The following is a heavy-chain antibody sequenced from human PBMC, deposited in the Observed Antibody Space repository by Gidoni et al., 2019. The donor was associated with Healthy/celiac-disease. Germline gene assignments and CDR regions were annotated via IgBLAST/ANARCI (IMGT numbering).Heavy chain of an antibody. D-gene: IGHD5-18*01. CDR1: GGTFSSSA. CDR2: IIPIFGTA. Sequence: QVQLVQSGAEAKKPGSSVKVSCQAYGGTFSSSAISWVRQAPGQGLEWMGGIIPIFGTANYAQKFQGRVTITADESTSTAYMELSSLRSEDTAVYYCARDQGDTAMVRNYYYYGMDVWGQGTTVTVSS. CDR3: ARDQGDTAMVRNYYYYGMDV. J-gene: IGHJ6*02. V-gene: IGHV1-69*01.